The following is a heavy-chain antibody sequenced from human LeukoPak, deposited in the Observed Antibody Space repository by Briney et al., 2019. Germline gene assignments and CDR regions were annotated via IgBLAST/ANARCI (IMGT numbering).Heavy chain of an antibody. D-gene: IGHD1-26*01. J-gene: IGHJ1*01. CDR3: AASSWWETGAEYFQH. CDR1: GFTFSSYS. V-gene: IGHV3-21*01. CDR2: ISSSSSYI. Sequence: SGGSLRLSCAASGFTFSSYSMNWVRPAPGKGLEWVSSISSSSSYIYYADSVKGRFTISRDNAKNSLYLQMNSLRAEDTAVYYCAASSWWETGAEYFQHWGQGTLVTVSS.